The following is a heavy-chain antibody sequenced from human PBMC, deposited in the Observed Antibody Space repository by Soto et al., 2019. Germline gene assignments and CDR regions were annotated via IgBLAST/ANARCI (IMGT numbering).Heavy chain of an antibody. Sequence: EVQLLESGGGLVQPGGSLRLSCAVSGFTITTHAIIWVRQGPGKGLEWVSGISGGAGSTYYADSVKGRFTISRDNPKNALYLQMNNLRAEDTAVYYCAKEGYVSGFFWGQGTLVTVSS. V-gene: IGHV3-23*01. CDR1: GFTITTHA. D-gene: IGHD3-10*01. J-gene: IGHJ4*02. CDR3: AKEGYVSGFF. CDR2: ISGGAGST.